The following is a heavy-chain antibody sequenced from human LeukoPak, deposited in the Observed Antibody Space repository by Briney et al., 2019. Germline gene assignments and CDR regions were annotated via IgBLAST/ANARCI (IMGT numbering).Heavy chain of an antibody. D-gene: IGHD4-17*01. J-gene: IGHJ4*02. CDR1: GYAFTGYY. CDR3: ARDEKYGDYVVY. Sequence: PKASVKVSCKASGYAFTGYYMHWVRQAPGQGLEWMGWIKPNSGGTNYAQKFQGRVTMTRDTSISTAYMELSRLRSDDTAVYYCARDEKYGDYVVYWGQGTLVTVSS. V-gene: IGHV1-2*02. CDR2: IKPNSGGT.